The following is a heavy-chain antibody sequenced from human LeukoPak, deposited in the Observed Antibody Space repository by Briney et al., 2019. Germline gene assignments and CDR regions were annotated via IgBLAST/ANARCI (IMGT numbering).Heavy chain of an antibody. Sequence: VASVKVSCKASGYTFTSYDINWVRQATGQGLEWMGWMNPNSGNTGYAQKFQGRVTITRNTSISTAYMELSSLRSEDTAVYYCARGRSPRRGSGNALYYYYMDVWGKGTTVTVSS. V-gene: IGHV1-8*03. D-gene: IGHD3-10*01. J-gene: IGHJ6*03. CDR3: ARGRSPRRGSGNALYYYYMDV. CDR1: GYTFTSYD. CDR2: MNPNSGNT.